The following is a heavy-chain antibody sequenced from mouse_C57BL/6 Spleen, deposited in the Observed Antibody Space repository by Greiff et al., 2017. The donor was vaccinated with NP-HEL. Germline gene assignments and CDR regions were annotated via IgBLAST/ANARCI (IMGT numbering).Heavy chain of an antibody. CDR1: GFNIKDDY. CDR2: IVPENGDT. Sequence: VQLQQSGAELVRPGASVKLSCTASGFNIKDDYMHWVKQRPEQGLEWIGWIVPENGDTEYASKFQGKATITADTSSNTAYLQLSSLTSEDTAVYYCTTFYYGYAMDYWGQGTSVTVSS. V-gene: IGHV14-4*01. D-gene: IGHD2-1*01. J-gene: IGHJ4*01. CDR3: TTFYYGYAMDY.